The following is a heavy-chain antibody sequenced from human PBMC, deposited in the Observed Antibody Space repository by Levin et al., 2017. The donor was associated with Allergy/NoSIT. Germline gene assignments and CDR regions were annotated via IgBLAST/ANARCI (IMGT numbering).Heavy chain of an antibody. Sequence: SQTLSLTCAVYGGSFSGYYWSWIRQPPGKGLEWIGEINHSGSTNYNPSLKSRVTISVDTSKNQFSLKLSSVTAADTAVYYCARGGNSSAIDYWGQGTLVTVSS. CDR2: INHSGST. V-gene: IGHV4-34*01. D-gene: IGHD5-18*01. J-gene: IGHJ4*02. CDR3: ARGGNSSAIDY. CDR1: GGSFSGYY.